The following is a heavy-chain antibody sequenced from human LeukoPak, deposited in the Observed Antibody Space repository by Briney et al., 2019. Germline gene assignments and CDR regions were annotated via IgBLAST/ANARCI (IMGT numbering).Heavy chain of an antibody. J-gene: IGHJ4*02. CDR1: GFTSSSYG. Sequence: GRSLRLSCAASGFTSSSYGMHWVRQAPGKGLEWVAVISYDGSNKYYADSVKGRFTISRDNSKNTLYLQMNSLRAEDTAVYYCAKGGIAAAGLTFDYWGQGTLVTVSS. CDR2: ISYDGSNK. V-gene: IGHV3-30*18. D-gene: IGHD6-13*01. CDR3: AKGGIAAAGLTFDY.